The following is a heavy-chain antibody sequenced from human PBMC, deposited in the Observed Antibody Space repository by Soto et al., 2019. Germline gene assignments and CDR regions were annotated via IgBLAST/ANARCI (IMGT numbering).Heavy chain of an antibody. CDR3: AIHGFGSLHGLVDV. V-gene: IGHV4-59*08. Sequence: QVQLQESGPGLVKPSETLSLTCTVSGGSITNYYCSWFRQPPGKGLEWIGYIQYNGYSAYNLSLRWQVTMSMDTSKTQFSLMLESVTATDTAVYYSAIHGFGSLHGLVDVWGQGTTVIVSS. D-gene: IGHD3-10*01. CDR2: IQYNGYS. CDR1: GGSITNYY. J-gene: IGHJ6*02.